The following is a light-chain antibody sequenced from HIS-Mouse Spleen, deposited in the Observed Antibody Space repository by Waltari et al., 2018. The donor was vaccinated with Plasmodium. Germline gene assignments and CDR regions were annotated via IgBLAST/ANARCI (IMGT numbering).Light chain of an antibody. CDR2: DVS. V-gene: IGLV2-14*03. CDR1: SRDFGGYNY. Sequence: QSALTKPASVSGSPGPSITIACTGTSRDFGGYNYVSSYQQHPGKAPKLMIYDVSNRPSGVSNRFSGSKSGNTASLTISGLQAEDEADYYCSSYTSSSTWVFGGGTKLTVL. J-gene: IGLJ3*02. CDR3: SSYTSSSTWV.